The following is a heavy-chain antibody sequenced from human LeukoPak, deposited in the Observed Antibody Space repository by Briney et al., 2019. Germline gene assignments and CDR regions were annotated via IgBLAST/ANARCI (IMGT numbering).Heavy chain of an antibody. CDR2: IIPIFGTA. V-gene: IGHV1-69*05. D-gene: IGHD5-24*01. Sequence: SVTVSCKASGGTFSSYAISWVRQAPGQGLEWMGGIIPIFGTANYAQKFQGRVTITTDESTSTTYMELSSLRSEGTAVYYCARTWVATTTGYYYYYMDVWGKGTTVTVSS. J-gene: IGHJ6*03. CDR3: ARTWVATTTGYYYYYMDV. CDR1: GGTFSSYA.